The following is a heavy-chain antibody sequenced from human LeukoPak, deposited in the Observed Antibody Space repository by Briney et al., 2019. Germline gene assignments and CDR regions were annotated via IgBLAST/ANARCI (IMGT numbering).Heavy chain of an antibody. CDR1: GGSISSYY. D-gene: IGHD2-2*01. CDR2: IYYSGST. Sequence: KTSETLSLTCTVSGGSISSYYWSWIRQPPGKGLEWIGYIYYSGSTNYNPSLKSRVTISVDTSKNQFSLKLSSVTAADTAVYCCARVWYWDYCSSTSCPRGNALDIWGQGTMVTVSS. J-gene: IGHJ3*02. CDR3: ARVWYWDYCSSTSCPRGNALDI. V-gene: IGHV4-59*01.